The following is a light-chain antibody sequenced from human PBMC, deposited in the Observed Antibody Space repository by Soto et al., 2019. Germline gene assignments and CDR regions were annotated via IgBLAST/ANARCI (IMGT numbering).Light chain of an antibody. CDR3: QQLNSYRSIT. V-gene: IGKV1-9*01. Sequence: DIQLTQSPSFLSASVGDRVTITCRASQGISSYLAWYQQKPGKAPKLLIYAASTLQSGVPSRFSGSGSGTEFTLTISSLQPEDFATYYCQQLNSYRSITFGQGTRLGIK. CDR1: QGISSY. J-gene: IGKJ5*01. CDR2: AAS.